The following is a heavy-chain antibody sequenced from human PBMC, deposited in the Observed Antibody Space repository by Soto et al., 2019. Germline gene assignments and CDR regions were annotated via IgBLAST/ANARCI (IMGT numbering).Heavy chain of an antibody. CDR2: IWYDGSNK. V-gene: IGHV3-33*01. Sequence: QVQLVESGGGVVQPGRSLRLSCAASGFTFSSYGMHWVRQAPGKGLEWVAVIWYDGSNKYYADSVKGRFTISRDNSKNTLYLQMNSLGAADTAVYYCARDLWQHAFDIWGQGTMVTVSS. J-gene: IGHJ3*02. D-gene: IGHD2-21*01. CDR3: ARDLWQHAFDI. CDR1: GFTFSSYG.